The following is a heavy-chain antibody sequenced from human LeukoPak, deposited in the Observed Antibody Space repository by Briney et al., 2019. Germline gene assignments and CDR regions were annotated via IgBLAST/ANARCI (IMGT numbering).Heavy chain of an antibody. CDR1: GYTFTGYY. V-gene: IGHV1-2*02. J-gene: IGHJ5*02. D-gene: IGHD6-19*01. Sequence: ASVKVSCKASGYTFTGYYMHWVRQAPGQGLEWMGWINPNSGGTIYAQKFQGRVTMTRDTSISTAYMELSRLRSDDTAVYYCARARGSSGWYRWAYNWFDPWGQGTLVTVSS. CDR2: INPNSGGT. CDR3: ARARGSSGWYRWAYNWFDP.